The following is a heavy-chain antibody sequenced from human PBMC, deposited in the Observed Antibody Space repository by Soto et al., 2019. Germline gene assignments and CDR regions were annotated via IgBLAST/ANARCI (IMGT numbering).Heavy chain of an antibody. CDR2: ISGSGGST. V-gene: IGHV3-23*01. CDR3: AKEVVAGTDNYYYGMDV. CDR1: GFTFSSYA. J-gene: IGHJ6*02. Sequence: PGGSLGLSCAASGFTFSSYAMSWVRQAPGKGLEWVSAISGSGGSTYYADSVKGRFTISRDNSKNTLYLQMNSLRAEDTAVYYCAKEVVAGTDNYYYGMDVWGQGTTVTVSS. D-gene: IGHD6-19*01.